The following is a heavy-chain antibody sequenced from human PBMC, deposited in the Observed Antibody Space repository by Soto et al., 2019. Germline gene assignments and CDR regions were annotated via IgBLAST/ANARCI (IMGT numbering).Heavy chain of an antibody. Sequence: QVQLQQWGAGLLKPSETLSLTCAVYGGSFSGYYCSCIRQPPGKGLEWVGEINHSGSTNYNPSLQSRVTISVHTSKYQFSLKLSSVPAADTAVYYCASLPYDILTGYYCYGMDVWGQGNTVTASS. D-gene: IGHD3-9*01. CDR2: INHSGST. CDR3: ASLPYDILTGYYCYGMDV. V-gene: IGHV4-34*01. J-gene: IGHJ6*02. CDR1: GGSFSGYY.